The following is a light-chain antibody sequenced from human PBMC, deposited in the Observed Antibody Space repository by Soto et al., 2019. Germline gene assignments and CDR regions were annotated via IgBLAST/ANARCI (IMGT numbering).Light chain of an antibody. Sequence: EIVLTQSPATLSLSPGEGATLSCRARQRVGSLLARHQQKPGQAPRLVSYDASNRATGIPARFSGSGSGTAFTLTISSLEPEDFAVYYCQQRSNWPITFGQGTRLEIK. CDR3: QQRSNWPIT. CDR1: QRVGSL. J-gene: IGKJ5*01. CDR2: DAS. V-gene: IGKV3-11*01.